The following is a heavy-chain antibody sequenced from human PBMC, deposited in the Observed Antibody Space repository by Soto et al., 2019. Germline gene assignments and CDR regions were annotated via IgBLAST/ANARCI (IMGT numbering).Heavy chain of an antibody. CDR3: AQDRMGASGWFNP. D-gene: IGHD1-26*01. CDR1: GFRCSSYT. J-gene: IGHJ5*02. CDR2: LSGNGGNA. V-gene: IGHV3-23*01. Sequence: SLRLSCVGFGFRCSSYTTSWVLQAPGKGLEWGLGLSGNGGNAYYADSVKGRFSSSRDNAKNTLYLLLESLRAEDTAIHHCAQDRMGASGWFNPRGRGT.